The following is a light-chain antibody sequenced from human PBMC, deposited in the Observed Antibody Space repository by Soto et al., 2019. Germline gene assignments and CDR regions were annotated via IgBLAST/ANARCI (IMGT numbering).Light chain of an antibody. V-gene: IGKV3-15*01. CDR1: QSVSAN. J-gene: IGKJ4*01. CDR2: GAS. CDR3: QQYNNWTLT. Sequence: EIVMTQSPATLSVSPGERATLSCRASQSVSANLAWYQQKPGQPPRLLIYGASTRATGIQARFSGSGAGTEFTPNISSLQSEDFAVYYCQQYNNWTLTGGGGTKVEIK.